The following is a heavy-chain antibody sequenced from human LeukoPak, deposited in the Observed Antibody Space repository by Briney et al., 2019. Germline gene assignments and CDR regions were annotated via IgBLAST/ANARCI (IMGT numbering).Heavy chain of an antibody. V-gene: IGHV4-61*02. CDR1: GGSLSSGSYY. D-gene: IGHD1-26*01. J-gene: IGHJ5*02. CDR3: ARWDGDP. CDR2: ISNSGTT. Sequence: SQTLSLTCTVSGGSLSSGSYYWTWIRQPAGKGLEWIGRISNSGTTNYNPSLKSRVTMSVDTSRNQFALNLNSVTAADTAIYYCARWDGDPWGQGTLVTVSS.